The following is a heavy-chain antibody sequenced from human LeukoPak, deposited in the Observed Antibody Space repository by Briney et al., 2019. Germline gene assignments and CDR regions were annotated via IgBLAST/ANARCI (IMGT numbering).Heavy chain of an antibody. CDR1: GYSFTSYW. V-gene: IGHV5-51*01. CDR2: IYPGDSDT. Sequence: GESLKISCKGSGYSFTSYWIGWVRHMPGKGLEWMGIIYPGDSDTRYSPSFQGQVTISADKSISTAYLQWSSLKASDTAMYYCARRKYSSRQYYYYYMDVWGKGTTVTVSS. J-gene: IGHJ6*03. CDR3: ARRKYSSRQYYYYYMDV. D-gene: IGHD6-13*01.